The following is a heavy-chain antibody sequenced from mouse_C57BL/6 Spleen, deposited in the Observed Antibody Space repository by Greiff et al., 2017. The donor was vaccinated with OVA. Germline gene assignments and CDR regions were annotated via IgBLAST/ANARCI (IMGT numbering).Heavy chain of an antibody. D-gene: IGHD1-3*01. CDR2: ISYDGSN. J-gene: IGHJ3*01. CDR3: ARDRSGTSWFAY. Sequence: ESGPGLVKPSQSLSLTCSVTGYSITSGYYWNWIRQFPGNKLEWMGYISYDGSNNYNPSLKNRISITRDTSKNQFFLKLNSVTTEDTATYYCARDRSGTSWFAYWGQGTLVTVSA. CDR1: GYSITSGYY. V-gene: IGHV3-6*01.